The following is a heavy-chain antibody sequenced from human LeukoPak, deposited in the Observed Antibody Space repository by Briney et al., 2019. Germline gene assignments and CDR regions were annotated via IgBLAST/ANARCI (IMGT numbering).Heavy chain of an antibody. V-gene: IGHV3-21*03. CDR3: ARDQLTAEGRAFDI. CDR1: GFTCSSYS. J-gene: IGHJ3*02. D-gene: IGHD2-21*02. Sequence: GGSLRLSCAASGFTCSSYSINWVRQAPGKGLEWVSSISSSSSYIYYADSVRGRFTISRDNAKNLLSLQMNSLRAEDTAIYYCARDQLTAEGRAFDIWGQGTMVTVSS. CDR2: ISSSSSYI.